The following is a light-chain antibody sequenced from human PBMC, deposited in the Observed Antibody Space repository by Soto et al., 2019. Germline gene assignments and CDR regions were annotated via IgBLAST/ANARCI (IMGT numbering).Light chain of an antibody. CDR3: HHYGSAPWT. CDR1: QSVGDNL. Sequence: EIVLTQSPGTLSLSPGERATLSCRASQSVGDNLLAWYHQSPGQAPRLLIYGASSRATGIPDRFSGSGSGTDFTLTIDRLEPEDFALYCCHHYGSAPWTFGQGTEVEIK. J-gene: IGKJ1*01. V-gene: IGKV3-20*01. CDR2: GAS.